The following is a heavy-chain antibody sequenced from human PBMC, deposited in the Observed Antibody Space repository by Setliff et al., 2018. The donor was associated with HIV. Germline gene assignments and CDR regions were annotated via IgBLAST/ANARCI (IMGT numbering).Heavy chain of an antibody. J-gene: IGHJ6*03. V-gene: IGHV4-39*01. Sequence: SETLSLTCTVSGGSISSSSYYWGWIRQPPGKGLEWIGSIYYSGRTYYNPSLKSRVTISVDTSKKQFSLKLSSVTAADTAVYYCARLREGYNFWSGYSYYYYYMDVWGKGTTVTAP. CDR3: ARLREGYNFWSGYSYYYYYMDV. CDR2: IYYSGRT. CDR1: GGSISSSSYY. D-gene: IGHD3-3*01.